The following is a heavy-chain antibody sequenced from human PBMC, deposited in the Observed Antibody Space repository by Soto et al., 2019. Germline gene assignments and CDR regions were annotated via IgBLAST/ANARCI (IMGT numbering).Heavy chain of an antibody. Sequence: PGGSLRLSCAASGFTFSSYGMHWVRQAPGKGLEWVAVISYDGSNKYYADSVKGRFTISRDNSKNTLYLQMNSLRAEDTAVYYCAKVWSPYGDYDLKYAFDIWGQGTMVTVSS. CDR1: GFTFSSYG. CDR3: AKVWSPYGDYDLKYAFDI. D-gene: IGHD4-17*01. V-gene: IGHV3-30*18. CDR2: ISYDGSNK. J-gene: IGHJ3*02.